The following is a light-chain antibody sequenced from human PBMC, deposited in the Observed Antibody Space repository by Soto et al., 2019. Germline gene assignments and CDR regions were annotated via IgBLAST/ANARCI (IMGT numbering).Light chain of an antibody. CDR1: QSISSY. J-gene: IGKJ5*01. CDR2: AES. CDR3: LKDYNYPPT. V-gene: IGKV1-6*01. Sequence: IQLTQSPSSLSASVGDRVTVTCGASQSISSYLNWYQQKPGKAPKILIYAESSLQSGVPSRFSGSGSGTDFNLTISRLQPEDFATYYCLKDYNYPPTCGQGTRLEIK.